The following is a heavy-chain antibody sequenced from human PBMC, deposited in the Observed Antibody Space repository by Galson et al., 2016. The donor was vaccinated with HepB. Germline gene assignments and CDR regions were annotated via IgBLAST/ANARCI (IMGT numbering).Heavy chain of an antibody. CDR2: ISAYNGNT. D-gene: IGHD2-2*01. J-gene: IGHJ6*02. CDR3: ARDWDIVVEPAATNHGMDV. CDR1: GYTFTSYG. Sequence: SVKVSCKASGYTFTSYGLTWVRQAPGQGLEWVGWISAYNGNTNYAQRLQGRVTMTTDTSTSTAYMELRSLRSDDTAVYYCARDWDIVVEPAATNHGMDVWGQGTTVTVSS. V-gene: IGHV1-18*01.